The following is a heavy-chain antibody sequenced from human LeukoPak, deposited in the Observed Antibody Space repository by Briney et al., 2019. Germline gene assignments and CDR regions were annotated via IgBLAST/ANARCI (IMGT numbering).Heavy chain of an antibody. V-gene: IGHV3-7*01. CDR3: ATYTHWVAGDV. CDR2: MNQDGSEK. J-gene: IGHJ6*02. D-gene: IGHD3-16*01. Sequence: GGSLRLSCAASGFTFSDSWMSWVRQAPGKGLEWVANMNQDGSEKDYVDSVKGRFTISRDNARKSLYLQMSSLRAEDTAVYYCATYTHWVAGDVWGQGTTVTVSS. CDR1: GFTFSDSW.